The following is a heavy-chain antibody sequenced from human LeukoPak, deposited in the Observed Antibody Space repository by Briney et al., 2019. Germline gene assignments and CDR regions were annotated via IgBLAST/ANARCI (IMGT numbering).Heavy chain of an antibody. CDR2: IYTSGST. V-gene: IGHV4-61*02. CDR1: GGSIGSSSYY. D-gene: IGHD3-10*01. J-gene: IGHJ6*03. CDR3: ARDQRYYGSGSYYKPSAYYYYYMDV. Sequence: SETLSLTCTVSGGSIGSSSYYWGWIRQPAGKGLEWIGRIYTSGSTNYNPSLKSRVTMSVDTPKNQFSLKLSSVTAADTAVYYCARDQRYYGSGSYYKPSAYYYYYMDVWGKGTTVTVSS.